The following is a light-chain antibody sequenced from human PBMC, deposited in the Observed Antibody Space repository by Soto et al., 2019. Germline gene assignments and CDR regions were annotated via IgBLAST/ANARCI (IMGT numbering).Light chain of an antibody. J-gene: IGKJ5*01. CDR1: QIVSSSY. CDR3: QQYGDSPTT. Sequence: EIVLTQSPGTLSLSPGERASLSCGASQIVSSSYLAWYQQKPGQAPRLLIYGSATRATGIPDRFSSSGSGTDFTPTISRLEPEDFAVYYCQQYGDSPTTFGPGTRLEIK. CDR2: GSA. V-gene: IGKV3-20*01.